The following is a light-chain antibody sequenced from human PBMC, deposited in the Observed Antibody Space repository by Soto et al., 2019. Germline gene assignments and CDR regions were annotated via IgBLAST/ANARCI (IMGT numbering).Light chain of an antibody. J-gene: IGKJ1*01. Sequence: EIVLTQSPGTLSLSPGERATLSCRASQSVTGSYLAWYQQKPGQAPRLVIYGTYNRATGIPDRFSGSGSGTAFTLTISRLEPEDFAVYYCQHYGISSWTFGQGTKVEIK. CDR1: QSVTGSY. V-gene: IGKV3-20*01. CDR3: QHYGISSWT. CDR2: GTY.